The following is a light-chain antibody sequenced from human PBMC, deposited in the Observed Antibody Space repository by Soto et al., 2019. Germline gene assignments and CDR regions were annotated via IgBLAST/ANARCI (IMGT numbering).Light chain of an antibody. CDR1: QSVSGY. CDR3: QKHSNWG. J-gene: IGKJ4*02. Sequence: EFVLTQSPATLSVSPGERVTLSCRASQSVSGYLAWYQQKPGQAPRLLIYDTSNRATGIPARFSGSGSGTDFTLTISSLEAEDFAVYYCQKHSNWGFGGGTKVEIK. CDR2: DTS. V-gene: IGKV3-11*01.